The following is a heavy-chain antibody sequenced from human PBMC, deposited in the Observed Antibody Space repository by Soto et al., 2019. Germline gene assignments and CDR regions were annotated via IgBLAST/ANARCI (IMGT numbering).Heavy chain of an antibody. V-gene: IGHV3-53*01. D-gene: IGHD3-16*01. CDR3: AGDPFGGLDVFDI. CDR2: VHSGGTA. J-gene: IGHJ3*02. CDR1: GFSVSRNY. Sequence: EVQLVESGGGLIQPGGSLRLSCAASGFSVSRNYINWVRQAPGKGLEWVSVVHSGGTAYYADSVKGRFTISRDNSKNTVYLQMNSLRVEDTSVFYCAGDPFGGLDVFDIWGQGTMVTVSS.